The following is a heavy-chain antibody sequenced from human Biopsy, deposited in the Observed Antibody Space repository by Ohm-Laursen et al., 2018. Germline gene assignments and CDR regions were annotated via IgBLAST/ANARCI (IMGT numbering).Heavy chain of an antibody. Sequence: SDTLSLTCIVSGGSIKSYYWNWIRQSPGKGLEWIGFIYYTRHTNYNPSLKSRATISVDTSKNQFSLKVISVTAADTAVYYCARLTGDPSYWGQGILVTVSS. CDR2: IYYTRHT. CDR3: ARLTGDPSY. CDR1: GGSIKSYY. J-gene: IGHJ4*02. V-gene: IGHV4-59*07. D-gene: IGHD7-27*01.